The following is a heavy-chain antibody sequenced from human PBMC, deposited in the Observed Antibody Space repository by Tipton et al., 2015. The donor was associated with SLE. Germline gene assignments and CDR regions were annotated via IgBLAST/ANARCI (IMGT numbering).Heavy chain of an antibody. J-gene: IGHJ2*01. CDR3: ARESLTTRFSRLWYFDL. CDR2: IYYSGST. D-gene: IGHD4-17*01. V-gene: IGHV4-39*07. CDR1: GGSISSHY. Sequence: TLSLTCTVSGGSISSHYWSWIRQPPGKGLEWIGSIYYSGSTYYNPSLKSRVTISVDTSKNQFSLKLSSVTAADTAVYYCARESLTTRFSRLWYFDLWGRGTLVTVSS.